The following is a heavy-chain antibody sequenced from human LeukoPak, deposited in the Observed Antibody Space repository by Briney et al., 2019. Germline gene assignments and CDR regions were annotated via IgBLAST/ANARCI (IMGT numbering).Heavy chain of an antibody. V-gene: IGHV5-51*01. CDR2: IYPGDSDT. Sequence: GESLKTSFKGSGNSFTSYWLAWVRQMPGKGLEWMGIIYPGDSDTRYSPSFQGQVTISADKSISSAYLQWSSLKASDTAMYYCARFHRFGELFSDYWGQGTLVTVSS. J-gene: IGHJ4*02. CDR3: ARFHRFGELFSDY. D-gene: IGHD3-10*01. CDR1: GNSFTSYW.